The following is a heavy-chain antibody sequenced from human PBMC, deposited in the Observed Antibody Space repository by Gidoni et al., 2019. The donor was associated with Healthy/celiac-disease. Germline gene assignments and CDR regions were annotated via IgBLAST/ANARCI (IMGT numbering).Heavy chain of an antibody. J-gene: IGHJ6*03. CDR2: IWYDGSNK. D-gene: IGHD2-15*01. CDR3: ARDRVVAAKGNYYYYYMDV. CDR1: GFTFSSYG. V-gene: IGHV3-33*01. Sequence: QVQLVESGGGVVQPGRSLRLSCAASGFTFSSYGMHWVRQAQGKGLEWVAVIWYDGSNKYYADSLQGRFTIARDNSKNTLYLQMNSLRAEDTAVYYCARDRVVAAKGNYYYYYMDVWGKGTTVTVSS.